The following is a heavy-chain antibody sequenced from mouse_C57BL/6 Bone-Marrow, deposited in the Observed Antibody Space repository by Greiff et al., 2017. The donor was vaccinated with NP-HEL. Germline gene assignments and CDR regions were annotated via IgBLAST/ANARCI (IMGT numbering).Heavy chain of an antibody. CDR3: ASPFPAMDY. J-gene: IGHJ4*01. Sequence: EVQLQQSGPELVKPGASVKISCKASGYTFTDYYMNWVKQSPGKSLEWIGDINPNNGGTSYNQKFKGKATLTVDKSSSTAYMELRSLTSEDSAVYYCASPFPAMDYWGQGTSVTVSS. CDR1: GYTFTDYY. V-gene: IGHV1-26*01. CDR2: INPNNGGT.